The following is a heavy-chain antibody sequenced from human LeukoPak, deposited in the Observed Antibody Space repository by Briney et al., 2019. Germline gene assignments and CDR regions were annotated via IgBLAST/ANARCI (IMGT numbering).Heavy chain of an antibody. Sequence: PSQTLFLTCAVSGGSISSGGYSWSWIRQPPGKGLEWIAYIYNSGNTYYNPSLKSRVTISVDRSKNQFSLKLSSVTAADTAVYYCARGSCSGGTCYLFGPWGQGTLVTVSS. CDR3: ARGSCSGGTCYLFGP. J-gene: IGHJ5*02. D-gene: IGHD2-15*01. CDR1: GGSISSGGYS. V-gene: IGHV4-30-2*01. CDR2: IYNSGNT.